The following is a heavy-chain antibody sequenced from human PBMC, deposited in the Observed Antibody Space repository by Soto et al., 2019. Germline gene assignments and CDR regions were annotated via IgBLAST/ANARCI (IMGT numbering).Heavy chain of an antibody. D-gene: IGHD6-6*01. CDR3: ARTIAARPYPPTYYGMDV. CDR1: DGSISSGGYY. CDR2: IYYSGST. V-gene: IGHV4-31*11. Sequence: SETLSLTCAVYDGSISSGGYYWSWLRQHPGKGLEWIGYIYYSGSTYYNPSLKSRVTISVDTSKNQFSLKLSSVTAADTAVYYCARTIAARPYPPTYYGMDVWGQGTTVTVSS. J-gene: IGHJ6*02.